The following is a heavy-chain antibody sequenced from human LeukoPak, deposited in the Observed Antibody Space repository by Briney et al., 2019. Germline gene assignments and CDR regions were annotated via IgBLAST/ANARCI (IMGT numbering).Heavy chain of an antibody. CDR1: GFTFSSYA. J-gene: IGHJ4*02. CDR3: AKVIDYYDSSGYLDY. Sequence: GGSLRLSCAASGFTFSSYAMSWVRQAPGKGLEWVSAISGSGGSTYYADSVKGRFTISRDNSKNTLYLQMNSLRAEDTAVYYCAKVIDYYDSSGYLDYWGQGTLVTVSS. V-gene: IGHV3-23*01. D-gene: IGHD3-22*01. CDR2: ISGSGGST.